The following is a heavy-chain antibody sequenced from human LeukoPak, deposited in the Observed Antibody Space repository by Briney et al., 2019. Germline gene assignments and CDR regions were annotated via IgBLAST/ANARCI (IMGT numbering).Heavy chain of an antibody. CDR3: AKIDAY. V-gene: IGHV3-74*01. CDR2: INSDGSIT. Sequence: QPGGSLRLSXAASGFTFSRNCMHWVRQAPGKGLVWVSRINSDGSITNYADSVKGRFTISRDNAKNTLYLQMNSLRAEDTAVYYCAKIDAYWGQGTLVTVSS. CDR1: GFTFSRNC. J-gene: IGHJ4*02.